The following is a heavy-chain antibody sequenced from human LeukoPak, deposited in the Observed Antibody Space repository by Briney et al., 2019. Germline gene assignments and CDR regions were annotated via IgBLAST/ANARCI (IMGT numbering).Heavy chain of an antibody. CDR2: INPNTGGT. Sequence: ASVKVSCKTSGYTFTGYYMHWVRQAPGQGLEWMGWINPNTGGTNYAQKFQGRVTMTSDTSISTAYMELSGLKSDDTAMYYCARAPTIVVVFPPRLDFWGQGTLVTVSS. V-gene: IGHV1-2*02. J-gene: IGHJ4*02. CDR3: ARAPTIVVVFPPRLDF. D-gene: IGHD3-22*01. CDR1: GYTFTGYY.